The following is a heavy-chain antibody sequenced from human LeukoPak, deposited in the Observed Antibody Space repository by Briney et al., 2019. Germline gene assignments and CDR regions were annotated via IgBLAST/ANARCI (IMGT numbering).Heavy chain of an antibody. J-gene: IGHJ3*02. V-gene: IGHV1-2*06. CDR3: ARVVGELLQLADAFDI. CDR1: GYTFTGYY. Sequence: ASVKVSCKASGYTFTGYYMHWVRQAPGQGLEWMGRINPNSGGTNYAQKFQGRVTITRNTSISTAYMELSSLRSEDTAVYYCARVVGELLQLADAFDIWGQGTMVTVSS. D-gene: IGHD1-26*01. CDR2: INPNSGGT.